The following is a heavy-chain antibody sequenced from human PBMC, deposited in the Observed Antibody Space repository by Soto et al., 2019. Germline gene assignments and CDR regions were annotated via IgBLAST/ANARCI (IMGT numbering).Heavy chain of an antibody. J-gene: IGHJ4*02. Sequence: PGGSPRLSCAASGFTFSSYGMHWVRQAPGKGLEWVAVIWYDGSNKYYADSVKGRFTISRDNSKNTLYLQMNSLRAEDTAVYYCARVVATIRGPYFDYWGQGTLVTVSS. CDR1: GFTFSSYG. V-gene: IGHV3-33*01. CDR3: ARVVATIRGPYFDY. CDR2: IWYDGSNK. D-gene: IGHD5-12*01.